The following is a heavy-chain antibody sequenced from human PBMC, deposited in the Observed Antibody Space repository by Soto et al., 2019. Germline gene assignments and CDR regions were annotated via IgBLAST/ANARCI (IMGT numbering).Heavy chain of an antibody. CDR3: AREATVVRGVINHFDS. CDR2: TLYRGEWVN. Sequence: SQTLSLTCAISGDSVSSNNAALNWIRQSPPGGLEWRGRTLYRGEWVNGYADSVRSRITINPDTPKNQFSLQLNSVTPEDTALYYCAREATVVRGVINHFDSWGQGKLVTVSS. CDR1: GDSVSSNNAA. J-gene: IGHJ4*02. D-gene: IGHD3-10*01. V-gene: IGHV6-1*01.